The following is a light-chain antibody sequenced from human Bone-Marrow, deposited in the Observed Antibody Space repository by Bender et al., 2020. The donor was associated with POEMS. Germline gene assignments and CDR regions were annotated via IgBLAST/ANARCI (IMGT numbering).Light chain of an antibody. CDR1: SSDVGRYNY. CDR2: EVS. J-gene: IGLJ3*02. CDR3: SSYTTISTLV. V-gene: IGLV2-14*01. Sequence: QSALTQPASVSGSPGQSITISCTGTSSDVGRYNYVSWYQQHPGKAPKLMIYEVSNRPPGVSHRFSGSKSGNTASLTISGVQAEDEADYYCSSYTTISTLVFGGGTKVTVL.